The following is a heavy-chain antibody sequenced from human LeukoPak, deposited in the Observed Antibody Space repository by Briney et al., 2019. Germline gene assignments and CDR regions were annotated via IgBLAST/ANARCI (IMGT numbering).Heavy chain of an antibody. J-gene: IGHJ6*03. CDR3: ARGNYELLEAIHYYTDV. CDR2: VLFTGDT. D-gene: IGHD3-3*01. V-gene: IGHV4-39*01. Sequence: SETLSLTCTVSGASITSADYYWGWCRQPPGKGLEWIGSVLFTGDTYYTPSLKSRVTISVHTSNKEFSLNLRSVTAADTAVYYCARGNYELLEAIHYYTDVWGKGSTVTVSS. CDR1: GASITSADYY.